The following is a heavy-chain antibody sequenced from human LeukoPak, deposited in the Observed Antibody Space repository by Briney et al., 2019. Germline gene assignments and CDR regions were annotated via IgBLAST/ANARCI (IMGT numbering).Heavy chain of an antibody. Sequence: ASVKVSCKASGYTFTPYSINWVRQAPGQGLEWMGWINTNTGNPTYVQAFTGRFVFSLDTSVSTAYLQISSLEAEDTAVYYCTRDASTINFDYWGQGTLVTVSS. V-gene: IGHV7-4-1*02. CDR3: TRDASTINFDY. J-gene: IGHJ4*02. CDR2: INTNTGNP. D-gene: IGHD3-3*01. CDR1: GYTFTPYS.